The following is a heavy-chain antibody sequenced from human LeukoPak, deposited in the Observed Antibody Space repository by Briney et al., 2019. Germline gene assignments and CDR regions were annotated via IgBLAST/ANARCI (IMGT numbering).Heavy chain of an antibody. Sequence: SETLSLTCAVYGGSFSGYYWSWIRQPPGKGLEWIGEINHSGSTNYNPSLKSRVTISVDTSKNQFSLILSSVTAADTAVYYCARAPPYGSGWSKGVFDYWGQGTLVTVSS. CDR1: GGSFSGYY. J-gene: IGHJ4*02. D-gene: IGHD6-19*01. CDR3: ARAPPYGSGWSKGVFDY. V-gene: IGHV4-34*01. CDR2: INHSGST.